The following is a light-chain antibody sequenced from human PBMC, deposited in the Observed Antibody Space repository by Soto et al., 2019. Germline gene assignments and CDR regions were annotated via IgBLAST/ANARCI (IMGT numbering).Light chain of an antibody. CDR1: QSVRSNY. CDR3: QQSFT. J-gene: IGKJ2*01. Sequence: EIVLTQSPGTLSLSPGERATLSCRASQSVRSNYLAWYQQKPGQAPRLLIYGASSRATGIPDRFSGSGSGTDFTLTISRLEPEDFAVYYCQQSFTFGQGTKLEIK. V-gene: IGKV3-20*01. CDR2: GAS.